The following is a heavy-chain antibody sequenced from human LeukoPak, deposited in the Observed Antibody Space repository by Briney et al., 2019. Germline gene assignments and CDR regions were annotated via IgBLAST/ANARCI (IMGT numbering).Heavy chain of an antibody. D-gene: IGHD3-22*01. CDR1: GFTFSSYW. CDR2: IKQDGSEK. J-gene: IGHJ6*03. V-gene: IGHV3-7*01. Sequence: GGSLRLSCAASGFTFSSYWMSWVRQAPGKGLEWVANIKQDGSEKYYVDSVKGRFTISRDNAKNSLYLQMNSLRAEDTAVYYCARDQTTTITMIVVVKDYYYYMDVWGKGTTVTVSS. CDR3: ARDQTTTITMIVVVKDYYYYMDV.